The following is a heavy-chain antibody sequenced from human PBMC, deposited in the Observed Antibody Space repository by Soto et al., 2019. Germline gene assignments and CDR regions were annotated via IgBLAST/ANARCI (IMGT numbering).Heavy chain of an antibody. J-gene: IGHJ4*02. V-gene: IGHV3-30*18. Sequence: LRLSCAASGFTFSSYGMHWVRQAPGKGLEWVAVISYDGSNKYYADSVKGRFTISRDNSKNTLYLQMNSLRAEDTAVYYCAKDRWDFDYWGQGTLVTVSS. CDR2: ISYDGSNK. CDR3: AKDRWDFDY. CDR1: GFTFSSYG.